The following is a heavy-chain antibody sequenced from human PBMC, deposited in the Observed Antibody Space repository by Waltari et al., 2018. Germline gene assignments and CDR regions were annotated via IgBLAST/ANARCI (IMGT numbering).Heavy chain of an antibody. D-gene: IGHD6-19*01. CDR2: ISWNSGSI. J-gene: IGHJ4*02. CDR1: GFSFDAYA. CDR3: AKDMLTVAGPLDG. V-gene: IGHV3-9*01. Sequence: EVQLVESGGGLVQPGRSLRLSCAASGFSFDAYAMHWVRQVPGKGLEWVSGISWNSGSIDYADSVKGRFTISRDNAKNSLYLQMNSLRAGDTALYYCAKDMLTVAGPLDGWGQGILVTVSS.